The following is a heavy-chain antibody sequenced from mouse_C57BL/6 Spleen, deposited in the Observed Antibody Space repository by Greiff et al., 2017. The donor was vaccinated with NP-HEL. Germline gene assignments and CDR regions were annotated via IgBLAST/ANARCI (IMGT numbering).Heavy chain of an antibody. CDR2: IHPTSGST. CDR1: GYTFTSYW. V-gene: IGHV1-64*01. D-gene: IGHD2-3*01. CDR3: SRTGYDHCESWFAY. J-gene: IGHJ3*01. Sequence: QVQLQQSGAELVKPGASVKLSCKASGYTFTSYWMHWVKQRPGQGLEWIGMIHPTSGSTIYNEKFKSKATLTLAKSSSTAYMPLSSLTSEDSAVYYWSRTGYDHCESWFAYWGQGTLVTVSA.